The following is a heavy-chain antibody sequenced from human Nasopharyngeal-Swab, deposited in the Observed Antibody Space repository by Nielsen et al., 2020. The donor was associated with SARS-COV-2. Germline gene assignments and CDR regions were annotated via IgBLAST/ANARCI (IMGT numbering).Heavy chain of an antibody. V-gene: IGHV3-74*01. CDR2: INSDGSST. CDR3: ARVMFGESHPYFDY. Sequence: ETLSLTCAASGFTFSSYWMHWVRQAPGKGLVWVSRINSDGSSTSYADSVKGRFTIYRDNAKNTLYLQMNSLRAEDTAVYYCARVMFGESHPYFDYWGQGTLVTVSS. D-gene: IGHD3-10*02. CDR1: GFTFSSYW. J-gene: IGHJ4*02.